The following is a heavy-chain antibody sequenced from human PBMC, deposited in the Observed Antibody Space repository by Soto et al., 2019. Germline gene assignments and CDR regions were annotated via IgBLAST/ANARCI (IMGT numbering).Heavy chain of an antibody. D-gene: IGHD5-12*01. CDR2: ISAYNGNT. Sequence: QVQLVQSGAEVKKPGASVKVSCKASGYTLTSYGISWVRQAPGQGLEWMGWISAYNGNTNYAQKLQGRVTMTTDTSTSTAYMELRSLRSDDTAVYYCARDRYSGYDWTPHYYYYYGMDVWGQGTTVTVSS. J-gene: IGHJ6*02. CDR1: GYTLTSYG. V-gene: IGHV1-18*01. CDR3: ARDRYSGYDWTPHYYYYYGMDV.